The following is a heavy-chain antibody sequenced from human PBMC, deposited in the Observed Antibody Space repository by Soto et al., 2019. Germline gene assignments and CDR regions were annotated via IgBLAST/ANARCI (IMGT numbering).Heavy chain of an antibody. V-gene: IGHV4-39*02. CDR2: FYYDGRT. Sequence: SETLSLTCIASGASFSDANYYWVWIRQPPGEGLEWIGSFYYDGRTYYNASLKSRVTISVDTSKNHFSLMLTSVTADDTAIYYCASLQTSGWYGVHWGQGTLVTVSS. CDR3: ASLQTSGWYGVH. J-gene: IGHJ4*02. CDR1: GASFSDANYY. D-gene: IGHD6-19*01.